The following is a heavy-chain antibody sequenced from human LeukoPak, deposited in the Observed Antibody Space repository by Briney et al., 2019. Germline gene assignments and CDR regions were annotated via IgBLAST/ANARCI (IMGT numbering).Heavy chain of an antibody. V-gene: IGHV3-15*01. D-gene: IGHD3-16*02. CDR1: GFTFTSAW. J-gene: IGHJ4*02. CDR3: ITDIPGGGYPLDF. Sequence: PGGSLRLSCAASGFTFTSAWMSWVRESPGKGLEWVGRIKSKADGATIDYAAPVKGRFTISRDDSTKTLYLLMNSLEPDVTAVYFCITDIPGGGYPLDFWGQGTLVTVSS. CDR2: IKSKADGATI.